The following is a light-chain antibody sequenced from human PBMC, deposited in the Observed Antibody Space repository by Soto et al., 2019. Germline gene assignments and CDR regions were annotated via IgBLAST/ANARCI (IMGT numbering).Light chain of an antibody. J-gene: IGLJ2*01. CDR2: EVS. V-gene: IGLV2-8*01. CDR3: SSYAGSNNLV. CDR1: SSVVGGYNY. Sequence: QSALTQPASVSGSLGQSITVSCTGTSSVVGGYNYVSWYQQHPGKAPKLMIYEVSKRPSGVPDRFSGSKSGNTASLTVSGLQAEDEADYYCSSYAGSNNLVFGGGTQLTVL.